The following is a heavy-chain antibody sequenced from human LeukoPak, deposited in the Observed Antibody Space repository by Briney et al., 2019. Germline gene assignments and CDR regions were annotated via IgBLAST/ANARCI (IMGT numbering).Heavy chain of an antibody. CDR1: EFTISDHY. Sequence: GGSLRLSCAASEFTISDHYMDWVRQAPGKGLEWVGRTSNKADSYTTYYAASVKGRFTISRDDSKNLLYLQMKSLKAEDTAAYYCTRHYFSDWGQGTLVTVSS. V-gene: IGHV3-72*01. CDR2: TSNKADSYTT. D-gene: IGHD2-15*01. CDR3: TRHYFSD. J-gene: IGHJ4*02.